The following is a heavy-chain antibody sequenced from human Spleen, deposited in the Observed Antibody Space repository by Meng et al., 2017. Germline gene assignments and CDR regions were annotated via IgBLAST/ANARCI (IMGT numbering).Heavy chain of an antibody. J-gene: IGHJ4*02. V-gene: IGHV4-34*01. Sequence: SETLSLTCAVYGGSFSGYYWSWIRQPPGKGLEWIGEINHSGSTNYNPSLKSRVTISVDTSKNQFSLKLSSVTAADTAVYYCARVVGSGYYYYYDYWGQGTLVTVSS. CDR2: INHSGST. D-gene: IGHD3-22*01. CDR3: ARVVGSGYYYYYDY. CDR1: GGSFSGYY.